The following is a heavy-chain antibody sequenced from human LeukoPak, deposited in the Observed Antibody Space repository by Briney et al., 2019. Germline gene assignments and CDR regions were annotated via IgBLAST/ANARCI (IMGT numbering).Heavy chain of an antibody. CDR1: GFTFSVHC. CDR2: ISDDGTKE. J-gene: IGHJ6*02. CDR3: ARDRATGIAVAGTGLYYGMDV. Sequence: PGRSLRLSCAASGFTFSVHCMHWVRQAPGKGPEWVAIISDDGTKEYYADSGKGRLTISRDNSKNTVYPQMNSLRAEDTAVYYCARDRATGIAVAGTGLYYGMDVWGQGTTVTVSS. D-gene: IGHD6-19*01. V-gene: IGHV3-30*03.